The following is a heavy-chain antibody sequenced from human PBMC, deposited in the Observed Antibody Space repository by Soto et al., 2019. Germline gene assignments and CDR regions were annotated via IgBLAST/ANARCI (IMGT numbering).Heavy chain of an antibody. V-gene: IGHV1-2*02. Sequence: ASVKVSCKTSGYTFTDYSIHWVRQAPGQGLEWMGWINPNSGGTNYAQKFQGRVTMTRDTSISTTYMELSRLRSDDTAVYYCARDYYYYGLDVWGQGTTVTVSS. CDR1: GYTFTDYS. J-gene: IGHJ6*02. CDR2: INPNSGGT. CDR3: ARDYYYYGLDV.